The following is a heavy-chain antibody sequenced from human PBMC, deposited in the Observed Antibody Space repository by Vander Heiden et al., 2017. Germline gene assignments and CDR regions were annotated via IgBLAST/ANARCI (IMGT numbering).Heavy chain of an antibody. CDR3: ARAYDYVWGSYRHYYYYGMDV. D-gene: IGHD3-16*02. CDR1: GFTFSSYW. J-gene: IGHJ6*02. V-gene: IGHV3-74*01. Sequence: EVQLVEFGGGLVQPGGSLRLPCAASGFTFSSYWMHCVRQAPGKGLVWVSRINSDGSSISYADSVKGRFTISRDNAKNTLYLQMNSLRAEDTAVYYCARAYDYVWGSYRHYYYYGMDVWGQGTTVTVSS. CDR2: INSDGSSI.